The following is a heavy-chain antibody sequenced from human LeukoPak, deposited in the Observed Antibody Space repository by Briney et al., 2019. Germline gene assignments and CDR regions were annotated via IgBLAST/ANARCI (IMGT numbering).Heavy chain of an antibody. V-gene: IGHV5-51*01. CDR2: IYRCDSDT. Sequence: ESLKISCEGSGYSFSSYWIGWGRQMAGKGLEWMGIIYRCDSDTRYSPSFQGQVTISADKSISTAYLQWSSLKASDTAMYYCARHVGTRPTGWFDHWGQGTLVTVSS. CDR1: GYSFSSYW. CDR3: ARHVGTRPTGWFDH. D-gene: IGHD6-6*01. J-gene: IGHJ5*02.